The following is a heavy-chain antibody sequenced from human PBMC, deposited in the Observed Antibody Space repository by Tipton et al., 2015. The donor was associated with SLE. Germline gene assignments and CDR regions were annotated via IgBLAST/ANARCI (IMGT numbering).Heavy chain of an antibody. CDR1: GFTFSSYS. J-gene: IGHJ6*02. CDR2: ISTSGSTI. CDR3: AREGVAVADYYYYGMDV. V-gene: IGHV3-48*04. D-gene: IGHD6-19*01. Sequence: GSLRLSCAASGFTFSSYSMNWVRQAPGKGLEWVSSISTSGSTIYYADSVKGRFTISRDNAKNSLYLQMNSLRAEDTAVYYCAREGVAVADYYYYGMDVWGQGTTVTVSS.